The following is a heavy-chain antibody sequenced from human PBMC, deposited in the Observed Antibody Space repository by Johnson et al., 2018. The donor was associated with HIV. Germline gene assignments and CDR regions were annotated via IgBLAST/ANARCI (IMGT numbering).Heavy chain of an antibody. CDR3: AKAYCPGCDAFDV. CDR1: GFTFDDYA. J-gene: IGHJ3*01. CDR2: INWNGGSI. Sequence: MLLVESGGGVVRPGGSLRLSCAASGFTFDDYAMHWVRQAPGKGLEWVSGINWNGGSIGYADSVKGRFNISRDNSKNTQYLQMNSLRVEGTGLYYCAKAYCPGCDAFDVWGHGTMVTVSS. V-gene: IGHV3-20*04. D-gene: IGHD2-21*01.